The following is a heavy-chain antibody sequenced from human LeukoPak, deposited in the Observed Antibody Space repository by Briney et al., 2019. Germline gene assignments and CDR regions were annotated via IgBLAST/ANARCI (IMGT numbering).Heavy chain of an antibody. CDR1: GGSISSYY. J-gene: IGHJ4*02. CDR3: TRGVGSGYSDD. D-gene: IGHD3-22*01. CDR2: IYYSGST. V-gene: IGHV4-59*01. Sequence: PSETLSLTCTVSGGSISSYYWSWIRQPPGKGLEWIGYIYYSGSTNYNPSLKSRVTISVDTSKNQFSLKLSSVTAADTAVYYCTRGVGSGYSDDWGQGTLVTVSS.